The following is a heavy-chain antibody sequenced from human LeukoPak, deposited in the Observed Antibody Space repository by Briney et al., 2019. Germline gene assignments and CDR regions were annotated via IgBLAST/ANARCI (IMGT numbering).Heavy chain of an antibody. CDR2: MNPNSGNT. CDR1: GYTFTSYD. V-gene: IGHV1-8*01. J-gene: IGHJ3*02. D-gene: IGHD6-19*01. CDR3: ARGPIAVAGTAFDI. Sequence: ASVKVSYKASGYTFTSYDINWVRQAIGQGLEWMGWMNPNSGNTGYAQKFQGRVTMTRNTSISTAYMELSSLRSEDTAVYYCARGPIAVAGTAFDIWGQGTMVTVSS.